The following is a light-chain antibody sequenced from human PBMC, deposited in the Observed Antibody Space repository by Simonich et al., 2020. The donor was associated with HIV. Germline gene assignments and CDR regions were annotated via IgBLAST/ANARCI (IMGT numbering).Light chain of an antibody. CDR2: DAA. J-gene: IGKJ1*01. CDR3: QQRSNWPPWT. CDR1: QSVSSK. Sequence: EIVMTQSPATLSVSPGEGATPSCRASQSVSSKLAWYQQRPGQAPRLLIFDAANRATGIPARFSGSGSGTDFTLTISSREPEDFAVYYCQQRSNWPPWTFGQGTKVEIK. V-gene: IGKV3-11*01.